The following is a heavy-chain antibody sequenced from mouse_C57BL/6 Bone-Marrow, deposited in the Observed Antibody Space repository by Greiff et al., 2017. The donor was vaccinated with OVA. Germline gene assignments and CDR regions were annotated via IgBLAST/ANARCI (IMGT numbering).Heavy chain of an antibody. Sequence: EVQLVESGGGLVKPGGSLKLSCAASGFTFSSYAMSWVRQTPEKRLEWVATISDGGSYTYYPDNVKGRFTISRDNAKNNLYLQMSHLKSEDTAMYYCARGYTGDYFDDWGQGTTLTVSS. J-gene: IGHJ2*01. D-gene: IGHD2-12*01. V-gene: IGHV5-4*01. CDR2: ISDGGSYT. CDR1: GFTFSSYA. CDR3: ARGYTGDYFDD.